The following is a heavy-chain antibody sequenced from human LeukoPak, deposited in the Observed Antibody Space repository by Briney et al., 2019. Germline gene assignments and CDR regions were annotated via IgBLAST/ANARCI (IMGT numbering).Heavy chain of an antibody. CDR3: ARDRGSY. CDR2: IRYDGSDK. D-gene: IGHD1-26*01. CDR1: GFTFSNYG. Sequence: AGGSLRLSCAASGFTFSNYGMHWVRQAPGKGLEWVAFIRYDGSDKYYEDSLKGRFNISRDNSKNTVYLQMNSLRAEDTAVYYCARDRGSYWGQGTLVTVSS. V-gene: IGHV3-30*02. J-gene: IGHJ4*02.